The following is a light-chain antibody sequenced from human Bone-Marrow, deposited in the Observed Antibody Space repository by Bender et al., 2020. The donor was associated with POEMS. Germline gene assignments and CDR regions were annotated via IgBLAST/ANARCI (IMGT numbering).Light chain of an antibody. CDR1: ELANQY. Sequence: SYELTQPPSVSVSPGQTARITCSGDELANQYGYWYQQKAGQAPGVVIYKDTERPSGIPERFSGSISGTMATLTISGVQAEDEADYYCQSVDTSATYRIFGGGTKLTVL. CDR2: KDT. CDR3: QSVDTSATYRI. J-gene: IGLJ2*01. V-gene: IGLV3-25*03.